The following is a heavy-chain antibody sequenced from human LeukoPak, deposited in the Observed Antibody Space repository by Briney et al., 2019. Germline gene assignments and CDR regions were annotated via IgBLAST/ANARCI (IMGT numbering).Heavy chain of an antibody. CDR1: GGSFSDYY. D-gene: IGHD2-15*01. CDR2: INHSGST. CDR3: ARGETGYCSGGSCYSQAY. Sequence: SETLSLTCAVYGGSFSDYYWSWIRQPPGKGLEWIGEINHSGSTNYNPSLKSRVTISVDTSKNQFSLKLSSVTAADTAVYYCARGETGYCSGGSCYSQAYWGQGTLVTVSS. J-gene: IGHJ4*02. V-gene: IGHV4-34*01.